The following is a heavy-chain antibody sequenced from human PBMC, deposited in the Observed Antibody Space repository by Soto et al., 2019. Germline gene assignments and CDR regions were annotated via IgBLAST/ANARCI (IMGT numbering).Heavy chain of an antibody. CDR3: ARTTYYYDSSGYYLDY. CDR2: INHSGST. D-gene: IGHD3-22*01. Sequence: SETLSLTCTVYGGSFSGYYWSWIRQPPGKGLEWIGEINHSGSTNYNPSLKSRVTISVDTSKNQFSLKLSSVTAADTAVYYCARTTYYYDSSGYYLDYWGQGTLVTVSS. J-gene: IGHJ4*02. CDR1: GGSFSGYY. V-gene: IGHV4-34*01.